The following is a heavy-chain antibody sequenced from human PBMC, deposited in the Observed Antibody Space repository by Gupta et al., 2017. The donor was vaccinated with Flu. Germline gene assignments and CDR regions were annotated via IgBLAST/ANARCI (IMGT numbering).Heavy chain of an antibody. Sequence: EVQLVESGGGLVKPGGSLRLSCAASEFTFNNAWMSWVRQAPGKGLEWVGRIRSKADGGITDYAAPVQGRFTISRDDSKNALYLQMNSLKTEDTAVYYCASHPTYYYDSSGYPDSWGQGMLVTVSS. CDR2: IRSKADGGIT. CDR3: ASHPTYYYDSSGYPDS. D-gene: IGHD3-22*01. V-gene: IGHV3-15*01. J-gene: IGHJ4*02. CDR1: EFTFNNAW.